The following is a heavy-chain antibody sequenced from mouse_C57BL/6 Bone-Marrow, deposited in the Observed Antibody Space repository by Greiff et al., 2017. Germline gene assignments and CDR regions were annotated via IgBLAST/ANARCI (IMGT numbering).Heavy chain of an antibody. CDR3: AHCGSDGYFDD. V-gene: IGHV1-22*01. Sequence: EVQLQQSGPELVKPGASVKMSCKASGYTFTDYNMHWVKQSHGKSLEWIGYINPNNGGTSYNQKFKGKDTLTVNKSSSTAYMELRSLTSEDSAVYYCAHCGSDGYFDDWGTGTTLTVSS. CDR1: GYTFTDYN. J-gene: IGHJ1*03. D-gene: IGHD1-1*01. CDR2: INPNNGGT.